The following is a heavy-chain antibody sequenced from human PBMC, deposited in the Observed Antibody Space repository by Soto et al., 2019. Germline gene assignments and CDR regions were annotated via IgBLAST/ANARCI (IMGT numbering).Heavy chain of an antibody. Sequence: TSQTLSLTCTVSGGSISSVGYYWSWIRQHPGKGLEWIGYIYYSGSTYYNPSLKSRVTISVDTSKNQFSLKLSSVTAADTAVYYCAREKAFTIFGVVSGFPDYWGQGTLVTVSS. V-gene: IGHV4-31*03. J-gene: IGHJ4*02. CDR2: IYYSGST. D-gene: IGHD3-3*01. CDR3: AREKAFTIFGVVSGFPDY. CDR1: GGSISSVGYY.